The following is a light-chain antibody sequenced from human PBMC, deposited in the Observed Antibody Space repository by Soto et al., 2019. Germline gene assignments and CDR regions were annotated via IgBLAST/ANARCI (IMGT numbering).Light chain of an antibody. CDR2: AAS. CDR3: QQLITYPQT. J-gene: IGKJ1*01. CDR1: QGISTY. V-gene: IGKV1-9*01. Sequence: DIQLTQSPSFLSASVGDRVTMTCRASQGISTYLAWYQQKPGKAPKLLIYAASTLQSGVPSRFTGSGSGTEFALAISSLQPEDFATYYSQQLITYPQTFGKGTKLDIK.